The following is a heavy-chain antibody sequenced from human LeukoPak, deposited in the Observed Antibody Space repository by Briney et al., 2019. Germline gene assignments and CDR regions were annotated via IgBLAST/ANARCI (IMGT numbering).Heavy chain of an antibody. J-gene: IGHJ4*02. D-gene: IGHD6-6*01. V-gene: IGHV3-9*01. CDR1: GFTFDDYA. CDR3: AKDREYSSSGLLDY. CDR2: ISWNSGSI. Sequence: GGSLRLSCAASGFTFDDYAMHWVRQAPGKGLEWFSGISWNSGSIGYADSVKGRFTISRDNAKNSLYLQMNSLRAEDTALYYCAKDREYSSSGLLDYWGQGTLVTVSS.